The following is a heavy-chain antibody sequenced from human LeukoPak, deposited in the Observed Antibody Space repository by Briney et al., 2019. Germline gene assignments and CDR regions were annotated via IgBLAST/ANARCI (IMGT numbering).Heavy chain of an antibody. V-gene: IGHV4-61*01. CDR1: GGSISSGSYH. J-gene: IGHJ4*02. Sequence: SETLSLTCTVSGGSISSGSYHWSWIRQPPGKGLEWIGYMYYSGSTNYNPSLMSRVTISVDTSKNQFSLKLSSVTAADAAVYYCARQEWELDYWGQGTLVTVSS. CDR3: ARQEWELDY. CDR2: MYYSGST. D-gene: IGHD1-26*01.